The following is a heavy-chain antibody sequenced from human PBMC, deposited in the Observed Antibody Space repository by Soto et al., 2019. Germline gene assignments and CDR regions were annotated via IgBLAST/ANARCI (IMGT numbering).Heavy chain of an antibody. CDR1: GGSISSSSYY. V-gene: IGHV4-39*01. D-gene: IGHD3-22*01. J-gene: IGHJ4*02. CDR3: ARRHDKYYDSSGYYL. CDR2: IYYSGST. Sequence: ASETLSLTCTVSGGSISSSSYYWGWIRQPPGKGLEWIGSIYYSGSTYYNPSLKSRVTISVDTSKNQFSLKLSSVTAADTAVYYCARRHDKYYDSSGYYLWGQGTLVTVS.